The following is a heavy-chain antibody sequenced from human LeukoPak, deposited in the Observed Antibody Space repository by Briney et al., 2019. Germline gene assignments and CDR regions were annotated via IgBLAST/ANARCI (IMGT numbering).Heavy chain of an antibody. CDR2: MNPNSGST. J-gene: IGHJ3*02. CDR1: GYTFTSYD. Sequence: ASLKVSCTASGYTFTSYDINWVRQATGQGLEWMGWMNPNSGSTGYAQKFQGRVTMTRNTSISTAYMELSSLRSEDTAVYYCARGGSGSYGLDAFDIWGQGTMVTVSS. CDR3: ARGGSGSYGLDAFDI. D-gene: IGHD1-26*01. V-gene: IGHV1-8*01.